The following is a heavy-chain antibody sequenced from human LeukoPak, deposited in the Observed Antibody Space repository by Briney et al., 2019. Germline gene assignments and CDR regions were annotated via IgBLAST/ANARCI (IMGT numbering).Heavy chain of an antibody. D-gene: IGHD3-16*01. CDR1: GFAVSSDY. J-gene: IGHJ4*02. CDR2: IYSGGST. CDR3: ARFGLGYYFDY. V-gene: IGHV3-53*01. Sequence: GGSLRLSCAASGFAVSSDYMTWVRQAPGKGLEWVSVIYSGGSTYYADSVKGRFTISRDNAKNSLYLQMNSLRAEDTAAYYCARFGLGYYFDYWGQGTLVTVSS.